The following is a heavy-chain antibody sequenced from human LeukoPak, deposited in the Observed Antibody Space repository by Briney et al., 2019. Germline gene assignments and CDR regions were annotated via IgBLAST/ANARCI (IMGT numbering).Heavy chain of an antibody. J-gene: IGHJ6*02. D-gene: IGHD3-3*01. CDR3: ARPHYDFWSGYFDPYYYYGMDV. Sequence: GGSLRLSCAASGFTFSDYYMSWIRQAPGKGLEWVSYISSSGSTIYYADSVKGRFTISRDNAKNSLYLQMNSLRAEDTAVYYCARPHYDFWSGYFDPYYYYGMDVWGQGTTVTVSS. CDR1: GFTFSDYY. CDR2: ISSSGSTI. V-gene: IGHV3-11*01.